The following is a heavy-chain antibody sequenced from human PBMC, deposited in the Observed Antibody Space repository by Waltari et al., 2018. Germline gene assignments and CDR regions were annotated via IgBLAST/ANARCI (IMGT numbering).Heavy chain of an antibody. CDR2: ISYNGRNI. CDR3: ARDYCDRTNCHGMDV. V-gene: IGHV3-30*04. D-gene: IGHD3-22*01. CDR1: EFTFSTYE. J-gene: IGHJ6*02. Sequence: QVQLVESGGGVVQPGRSLRLSCEASEFTFSTYEMHWVRQAPGKGLEWVAVISYNGRNIYYLDSVKGRFTVSRDNSKKMLYLQMNGLRTDDTAVYYCARDYCDRTNCHGMDVWGQGTTVTV.